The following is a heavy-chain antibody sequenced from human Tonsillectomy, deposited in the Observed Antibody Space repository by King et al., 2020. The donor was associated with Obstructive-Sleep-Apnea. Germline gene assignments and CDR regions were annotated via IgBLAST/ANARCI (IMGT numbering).Heavy chain of an antibody. CDR2: INPYSGAT. J-gene: IGHJ4*02. D-gene: IGHD3-10*01. Sequence: QLVQSGAEVKKPGASVKVSCKASGYTFTGYYLNWVRQAPGQGLEWMGWINPYSGATEYAQNFQGRVSMTSDTSLSTAYMGLSRLRSDDTAVYYCASWGAISFFGSGTPVDYWGQGTLVTVSS. CDR3: ASWGAISFFGSGTPVDY. V-gene: IGHV1-2*02. CDR1: GYTFTGYY.